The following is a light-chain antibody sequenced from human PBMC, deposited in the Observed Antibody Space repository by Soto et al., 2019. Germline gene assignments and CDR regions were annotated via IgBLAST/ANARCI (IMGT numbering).Light chain of an antibody. Sequence: DIDLTQSPSFLSVSVGDRVTITCRASQGVPNNMVWYQQKPGKPPKLLIYEESTLHSGVPSRFSGRKSGTQFTLTNNSLQPEDFATYYCQQVKTYPRTFGGGTKVEIK. CDR3: QQVKTYPRT. J-gene: IGKJ4*01. CDR1: QGVPNN. CDR2: EES. V-gene: IGKV1-9*01.